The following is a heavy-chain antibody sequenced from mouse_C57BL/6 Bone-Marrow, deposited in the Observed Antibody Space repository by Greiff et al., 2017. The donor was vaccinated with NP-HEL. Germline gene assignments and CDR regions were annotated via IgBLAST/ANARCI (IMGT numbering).Heavy chain of an antibody. V-gene: IGHV1-55*01. CDR2: IYPGSGST. Sequence: QVQLQQPGAELVKPGASVKMSCTASGYTFTSYWITWVKQRPGQGLEWIGDIYPGSGSTNYNEKFKSKAQLTVDTSSSTAYLQLSSLTSEDSAVYYCASYYCGSRYFDYWGQGTTLTVSS. D-gene: IGHD1-1*01. CDR1: GYTFTSYW. CDR3: ASYYCGSRYFDY. J-gene: IGHJ2*01.